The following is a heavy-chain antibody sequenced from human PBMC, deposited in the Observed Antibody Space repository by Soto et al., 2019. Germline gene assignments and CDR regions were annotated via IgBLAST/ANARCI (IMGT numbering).Heavy chain of an antibody. CDR1: GFTFTSSA. V-gene: IGHV1-58*01. CDR3: AAGDFWSGYMEGMDV. J-gene: IGHJ6*02. Sequence: GASVKVSCKASGFTFTSSAVQWVRQARGQRLEWIGWIVVGSGNTNYAQKFQERVTITGDMSTSTAYMELSSLRSEDTAVYYCAAGDFWSGYMEGMDVWGQGTTVTVSS. D-gene: IGHD3-3*01. CDR2: IVVGSGNT.